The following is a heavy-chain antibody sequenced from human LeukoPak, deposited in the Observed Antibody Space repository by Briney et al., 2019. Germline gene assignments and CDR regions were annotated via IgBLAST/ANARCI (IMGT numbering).Heavy chain of an antibody. V-gene: IGHV3-20*04. Sequence: PGGSLRLSCAASGFTFDDYGMSWVRQAPGKGLEWVSGINWNGGSTGYADSVKGRFTISRDNAKNSLYLQMNSLRVEDTAVYYCARVSPSRGYYYLDVWGKGTTVTVSS. D-gene: IGHD3-10*01. CDR1: GFTFDDYG. CDR3: ARVSPSRGYYYLDV. CDR2: INWNGGST. J-gene: IGHJ6*03.